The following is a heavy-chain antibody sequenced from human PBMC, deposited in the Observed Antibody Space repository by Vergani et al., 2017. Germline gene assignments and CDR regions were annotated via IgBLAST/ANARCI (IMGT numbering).Heavy chain of an antibody. D-gene: IGHD2-2*01. CDR1: GGSISSGDYY. Sequence: QVQLQESGPGLVKPSQTLSLTCTVSGGSISSGDYYWSWIRQPPGKGLEWIGYIYYSGSTYYNPSLKSRVTISVDTSKNQFSLKLSSVTAADTAVYYCAISSTRLHYYYYYMDVWGKGTTVTVSS. CDR2: IYYSGST. J-gene: IGHJ6*03. CDR3: AISSTRLHYYYYYMDV. V-gene: IGHV4-30-4*01.